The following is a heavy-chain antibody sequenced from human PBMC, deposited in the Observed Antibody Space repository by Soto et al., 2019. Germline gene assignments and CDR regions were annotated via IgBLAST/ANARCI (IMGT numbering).Heavy chain of an antibody. D-gene: IGHD3-22*01. Sequence: QVQLQESGPGLVKPSETLSLTCAVSGDSISSYYCMWIRQPPGKGLESIGYLYYSRSANYNPSLKSRVTLSVDTSTNQCSLTLSTMTAADTAVYYCALRSMAVVPEYWGQGTLVTVAS. J-gene: IGHJ4*02. CDR2: LYYSRSA. CDR3: ALRSMAVVPEY. CDR1: GDSISSYY. V-gene: IGHV4-59*01.